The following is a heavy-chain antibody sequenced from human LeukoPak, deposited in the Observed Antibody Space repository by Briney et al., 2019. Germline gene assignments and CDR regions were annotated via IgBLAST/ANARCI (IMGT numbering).Heavy chain of an antibody. CDR2: IYHSGST. CDR1: GDSISSYY. Sequence: PSETLSLTCTVSGDSISSYYWSWIRQPPGKGLEWIGYIYHSGSTNYNPSLKSRVTISAGTSKDQFSLKLASVTAVDTAVYYCATGYSSTWYYFDYWGQGTLVTVSS. D-gene: IGHD6-13*01. V-gene: IGHV4-59*01. CDR3: ATGYSSTWYYFDY. J-gene: IGHJ4*02.